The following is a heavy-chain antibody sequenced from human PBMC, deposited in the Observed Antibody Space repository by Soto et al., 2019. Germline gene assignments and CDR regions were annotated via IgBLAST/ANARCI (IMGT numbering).Heavy chain of an antibody. CDR1: GFTFSGSA. V-gene: IGHV3-73*02. D-gene: IGHD3-9*01. CDR2: IRSKANSYAT. J-gene: IGHJ6*02. Sequence: EVQLVESGGGLVQPGGSLKLSCAASGFTFSGSAMHWVRQASGKGLEWVGRIRSKANSYATAYAASVKGRFTISRDDSKNTAYLQMTSLKTEDTAVYYCTRRRVYYDILTGYYDYYYYGMDVWGQGTTVTVSS. CDR3: TRRRVYYDILTGYYDYYYYGMDV.